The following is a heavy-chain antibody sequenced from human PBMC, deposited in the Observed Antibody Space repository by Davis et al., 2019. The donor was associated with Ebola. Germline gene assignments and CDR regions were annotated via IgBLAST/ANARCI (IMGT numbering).Heavy chain of an antibody. CDR1: GYRFTSYY. J-gene: IGHJ3*02. D-gene: IGHD3-22*01. CDR3: AREGGGYYDSSGYVFDI. CDR2: INPITGGT. V-gene: IGHV1-46*01. Sequence: ASVKVSCKASGYRFTSYYMHWVRQARGQGLEWMGIINPITGGTSYAQNFQVRVNMTRDTSTSTVYMELSSLRSEDTAVYYCAREGGGYYDSSGYVFDIWGQGTMVKVSS.